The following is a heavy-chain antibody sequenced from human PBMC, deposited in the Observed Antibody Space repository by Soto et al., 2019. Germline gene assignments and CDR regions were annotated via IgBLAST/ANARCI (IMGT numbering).Heavy chain of an antibody. CDR2: INHSGST. J-gene: IGHJ6*02. V-gene: IGHV4-34*01. Sequence: SETLSLTCAVYGGSFSGYYWSWIRQPPGKGLEWIGEINHSGSTNYNPSLKSRVTISVDTSKNQFSLKLSSVTAADTAVYYCARARGYSGYDLGIPELLYYYYGMDVWGQGTTVTVSS. CDR3: ARARGYSGYDLGIPELLYYYYGMDV. D-gene: IGHD5-12*01. CDR1: GGSFSGYY.